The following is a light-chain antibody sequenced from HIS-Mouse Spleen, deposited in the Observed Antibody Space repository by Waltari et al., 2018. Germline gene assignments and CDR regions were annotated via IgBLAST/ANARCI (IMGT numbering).Light chain of an antibody. J-gene: IGKJ3*01. V-gene: IGKV1-8*01. CDR2: AES. CDR1: QGIRSY. CDR3: QQYYSYPLT. Sequence: ALRMTHSPSSFSASTGDRVTITCRASQGIRSYLAWYQQKPAKAPKLLIYAESTFQSGVPSRFSGSGSGTDFTLTISCLQSEDFATYYCQQYYSYPLTFGPGTKVDIK.